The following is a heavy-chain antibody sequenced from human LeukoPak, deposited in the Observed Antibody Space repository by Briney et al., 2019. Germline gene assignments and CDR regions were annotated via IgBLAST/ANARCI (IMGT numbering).Heavy chain of an antibody. CDR3: ARGDSYGDIDY. CDR1: GGSFSGYY. V-gene: IGHV4-34*01. Sequence: SETLSLTCAVYGGSFSGYYWSWIRQPPGKGLEWIGEINHSGSTNYNPSLKSRVTISVDTSKNQFSLKLSSVTAADTAVYYCARGDSYGDIDYWGQGTLVTVSS. CDR2: INHSGST. D-gene: IGHD4-17*01. J-gene: IGHJ4*02.